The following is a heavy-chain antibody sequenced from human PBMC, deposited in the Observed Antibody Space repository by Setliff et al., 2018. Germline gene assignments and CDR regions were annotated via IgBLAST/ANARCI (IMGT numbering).Heavy chain of an antibody. V-gene: IGHV1-46*03. CDR2: INPSGGLT. Sequence: ASVKVSCKASGYTFIYYYMHWVRQAPGQGLEWMGIINPSGGLTRYAQKFQGRVTMTRDTSTSTVYMEVISLRSEDTAVYFCARDRFYNSWSGTSITAPHDAFDIWGQGTMVTVSS. D-gene: IGHD3-3*01. J-gene: IGHJ3*02. CDR1: GYTFIYYY. CDR3: ARDRFYNSWSGTSITAPHDAFDI.